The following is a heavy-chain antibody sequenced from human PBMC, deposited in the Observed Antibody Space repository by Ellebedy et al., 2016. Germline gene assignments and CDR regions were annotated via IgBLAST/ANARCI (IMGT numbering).Heavy chain of an antibody. CDR3: ARVGDGYNGLTFDY. V-gene: IGHV1-2*02. Sequence: ASVKVSCXVSGYTFTGYYMHWVRQAPGQGLEWMGWINPNSGGTNYAQKFQGRVTMTRDTSISTAYMELSRLRSDDTAVYYCARVGDGYNGLTFDYWGQGTLVTVSS. D-gene: IGHD5-24*01. CDR2: INPNSGGT. J-gene: IGHJ4*02. CDR1: GYTFTGYY.